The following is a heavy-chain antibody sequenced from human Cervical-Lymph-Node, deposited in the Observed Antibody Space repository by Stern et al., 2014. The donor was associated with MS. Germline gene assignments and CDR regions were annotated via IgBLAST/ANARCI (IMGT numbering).Heavy chain of an antibody. Sequence: QVQLVESGAEVKKPGSSVKVSCKASGGTFSSYAISWVRQAPGQGLEWMGGITPIRGTANYAKKFQGRVTITADESTSTAYMELSSLRSEDTAVYYCARGELKEGLVRGMDVWGQGTTVTVSS. CDR1: GGTFSSYA. V-gene: IGHV1-69*01. CDR2: ITPIRGTA. J-gene: IGHJ6*02. CDR3: ARGELKEGLVRGMDV. D-gene: IGHD1-26*01.